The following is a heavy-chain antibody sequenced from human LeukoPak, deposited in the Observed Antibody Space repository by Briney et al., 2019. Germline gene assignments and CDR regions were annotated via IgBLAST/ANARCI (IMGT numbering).Heavy chain of an antibody. CDR2: IYYSGST. CDR1: GASISDFY. D-gene: IGHD6-6*01. J-gene: IGHJ5*02. V-gene: IGHV4-59*01. Sequence: SETLSLTCTVSGASISDFYWSWIRLPPGKGVEWIGYIYYSGSTNYNPSPKSRVTISKDKSKKWVSLKLTSVPAADTAVYYWARGSNWFDPWGQGILVTVSS. CDR3: ARGSNWFDP.